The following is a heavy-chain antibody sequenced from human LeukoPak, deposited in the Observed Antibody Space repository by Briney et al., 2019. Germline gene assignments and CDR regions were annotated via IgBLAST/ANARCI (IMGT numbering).Heavy chain of an antibody. CDR3: ARGIAVAPMANWFDP. D-gene: IGHD6-19*01. J-gene: IGHJ5*02. V-gene: IGHV1-18*01. Sequence: ASVKVSCRAGDYTFIRYGLSWVRQAPGQGLEWMGWINNGNTRYAENLQGRLTLTTDTSTSTAYMELRSLRSDDTAVYYCARGIAVAPMANWFDPWGQGTLVTVSS. CDR1: DYTFIRYG. CDR2: INNGNT.